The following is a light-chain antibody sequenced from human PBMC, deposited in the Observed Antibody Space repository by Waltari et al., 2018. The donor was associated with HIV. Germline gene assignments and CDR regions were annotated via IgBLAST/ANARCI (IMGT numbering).Light chain of an antibody. CDR1: SNNVCNEV. V-gene: IGLV10-54*01. J-gene: IGLJ3*02. CDR2: TNH. Sequence: ALTQPPSVSQGLRQTATLTCTANSNNVCNEVAVWLQQHQDHPPNLLSYTNHNRPPGMSEKCSASRKANTAALTIAGLQPEDEADYYCSAWDSSLRFWVVGGGTKLTVL. CDR3: SAWDSSLRFWV.